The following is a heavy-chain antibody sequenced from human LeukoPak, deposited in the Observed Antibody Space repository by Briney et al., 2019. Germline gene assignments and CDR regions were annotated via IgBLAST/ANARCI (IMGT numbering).Heavy chain of an antibody. CDR2: ISSSGGST. D-gene: IGHD4/OR15-4a*01. CDR1: GFTFSSYA. J-gene: IGHJ4*02. Sequence: GRSLRLSCAASGFTFSSYAVGGVRQAPGRGLEWVSAISSSGGSTSYADSVKGRFTISRHHSKNTLYLQMNSLRAEDPAVYYCARRAGAYSHPYDYWGQGTLVTVSS. CDR3: ARRAGAYSHPYDY. V-gene: IGHV3-23*01.